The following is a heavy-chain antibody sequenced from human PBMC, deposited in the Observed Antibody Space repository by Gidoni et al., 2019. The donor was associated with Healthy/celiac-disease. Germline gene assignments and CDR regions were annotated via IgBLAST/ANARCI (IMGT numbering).Heavy chain of an antibody. Sequence: EVQGLELGGGLVQPGWSLSLYCAASGLTVSSYAMSWVRQAPGKGLEWVSAISGSGGSTYSADSVKGRFTISRDNSKNTMYLQMNRLRAEDTAVYYWAKDPTPGGDCQYDFDYWGQGTLVTVSS. CDR1: GLTVSSYA. V-gene: IGHV3-23*01. CDR2: ISGSGGST. CDR3: AKDPTPGGDCQYDFDY. J-gene: IGHJ4*02. D-gene: IGHD2-21*02.